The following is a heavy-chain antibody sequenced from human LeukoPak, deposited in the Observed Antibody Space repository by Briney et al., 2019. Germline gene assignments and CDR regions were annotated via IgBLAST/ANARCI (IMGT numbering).Heavy chain of an antibody. V-gene: IGHV3-23*01. CDR2: ITGSAATT. J-gene: IGHJ4*02. D-gene: IGHD4-11*01. CDR1: GFAFSSSA. CDR3: AKGRLGVDY. Sequence: GGSLRLSCAASGFAFSSSAMSWVRQAPGKGLEWVSSITGSAATTSYADSVKGRFIISRDISKNTLYLQMNTLRAEDTAVYYCAKGRLGVDYWGQGTLVTVSS.